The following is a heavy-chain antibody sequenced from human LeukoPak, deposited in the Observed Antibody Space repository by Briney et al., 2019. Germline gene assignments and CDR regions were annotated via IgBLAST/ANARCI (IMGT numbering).Heavy chain of an antibody. V-gene: IGHV1-18*01. J-gene: IGHJ6*02. Sequence: ASVKVSCKASGYTFTSYGISWVRQAPGQGLEWMGWISAYNGNTNYAQKLQGRVTMTTDTSTSTAYMELRSLRSDDTAVCYCARDHGGSSSWYYYYYGMDVWGQGTTVTVSS. CDR2: ISAYNGNT. CDR3: ARDHGGSSSWYYYYYGMDV. D-gene: IGHD6-13*01. CDR1: GYTFTSYG.